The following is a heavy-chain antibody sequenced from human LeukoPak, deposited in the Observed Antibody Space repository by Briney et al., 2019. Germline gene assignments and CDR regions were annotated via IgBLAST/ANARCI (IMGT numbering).Heavy chain of an antibody. Sequence: SETLSLTCAVEGGSFIGYYWSWIRQPPGKGLEWIGEIIHSGSTNYNPSLKSRVTLSVDTSKNQFSLKLRSVTAADTAVYYCARPHPYYYDRSDAFDIWGQGTMVTVSS. CDR2: IIHSGST. CDR1: GGSFIGYY. D-gene: IGHD3-22*01. CDR3: ARPHPYYYDRSDAFDI. J-gene: IGHJ3*02. V-gene: IGHV4-34*12.